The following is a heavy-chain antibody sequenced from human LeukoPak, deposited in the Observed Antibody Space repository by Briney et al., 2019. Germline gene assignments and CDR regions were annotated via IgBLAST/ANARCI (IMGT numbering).Heavy chain of an antibody. Sequence: PGGSLRLSCAGSGFTFSTYGMHWVRQAPGKGLEWVAVISHDGSNRYYGDSVKGRFTISRDNSKNTLHLQMSSLRAEDTAVYYCARDRAARLDYWGQGTLVTVSS. D-gene: IGHD6-6*01. V-gene: IGHV3-30*03. J-gene: IGHJ4*02. CDR2: ISHDGSNR. CDR1: GFTFSTYG. CDR3: ARDRAARLDY.